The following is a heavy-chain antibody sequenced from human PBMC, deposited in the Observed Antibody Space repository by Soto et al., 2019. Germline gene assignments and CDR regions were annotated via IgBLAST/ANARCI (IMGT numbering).Heavy chain of an antibody. CDR2: IKSKTDGGTT. V-gene: IGHV3-15*01. J-gene: IGHJ4*02. CDR1: GFTFSKAW. CDR3: TTEEGGSDYGDYVGEDY. D-gene: IGHD4-17*01. Sequence: PGGSLRLSCAASGFTFSKAWMSWVRQAPGKGLEWVGRIKSKTDGGTTDYAAPVKGRFTISRDDSKNTLYLQMNSLKTEDTAVYYCTTEEGGSDYGDYVGEDYWGQGT.